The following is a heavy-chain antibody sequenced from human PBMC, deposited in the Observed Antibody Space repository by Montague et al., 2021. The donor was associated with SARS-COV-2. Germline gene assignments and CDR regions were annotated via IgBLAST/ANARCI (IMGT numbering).Heavy chain of an antibody. CDR1: GYNFSNYG. J-gene: IGHJ3*02. V-gene: IGHV1-18*01. CDR2: ISGYRGNT. CDR3: AREGRVYDVLTGYSEFRDAFDI. Sequence: SVKVSCKASGYNFSNYGLSWVRQAPGQGLEWMRWISGYRGNTNYAQNLQGRLTMTTDTSTSTAYMELRSLTSDDTAVYYCAREGRVYDVLTGYSEFRDAFDIWGQGTMITVSS. D-gene: IGHD3-9*01.